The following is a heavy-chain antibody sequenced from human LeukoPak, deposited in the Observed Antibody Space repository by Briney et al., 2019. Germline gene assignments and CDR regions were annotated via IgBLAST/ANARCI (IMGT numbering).Heavy chain of an antibody. CDR3: ARLGGDILTGYSLNWFDP. V-gene: IGHV1-69*13. D-gene: IGHD3-9*01. Sequence: SVKVSCKASGGTFSSYAISWVRQAPGQGLEWMGGIIPIFGTANYAQKFQGRVTITADESTSTAYMELSSLRSEDTAVYYCARLGGDILTGYSLNWFDPWGQGTLVTVSS. CDR2: IIPIFGTA. CDR1: GGTFSSYA. J-gene: IGHJ5*02.